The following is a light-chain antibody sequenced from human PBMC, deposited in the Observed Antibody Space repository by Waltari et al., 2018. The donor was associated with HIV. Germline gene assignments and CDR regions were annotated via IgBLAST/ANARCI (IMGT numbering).Light chain of an antibody. CDR2: YDD. J-gene: IGLJ3*02. Sequence: QSVLTQPPSVSEAPRQRVTISCSGSSSNVGINGVNWSQQFPGQAPKLLIYYDDLLPSGVSDRFSGSKSGTSASLAISGLQSEDEADYYCVAWDDGLNGWVFGGGTKLTVL. V-gene: IGLV1-36*01. CDR1: SSNVGING. CDR3: VAWDDGLNGWV.